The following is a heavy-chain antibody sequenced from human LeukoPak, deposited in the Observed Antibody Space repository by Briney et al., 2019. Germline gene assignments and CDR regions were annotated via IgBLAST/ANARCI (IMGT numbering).Heavy chain of an antibody. V-gene: IGHV4-34*01. D-gene: IGHD5-18*01. CDR3: ARGRKLWPLYYFDY. CDR1: GGSFSGYY. Sequence: PSETLSLTCAVYGGSFSGYYWSWIRQPPGKGLEWIGEINHSGSTNYIPSLKSRVTISVDTSKNQFSLKLSSVTAADTAVYYCARGRKLWPLYYFDYWGQGTLVTVSS. J-gene: IGHJ4*02. CDR2: INHSGST.